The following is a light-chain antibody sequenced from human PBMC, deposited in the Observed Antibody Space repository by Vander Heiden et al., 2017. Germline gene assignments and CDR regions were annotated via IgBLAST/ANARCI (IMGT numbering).Light chain of an antibody. CDR2: DAS. CDR3: QQRSNCL. Sequence: EIVLTHSPATLSLSPGERATLSCRASQSVSSYLAWYQQKPGQAHRLLIYDASNRATGIPARFSGSVPGTDFTLTIRSLEPADFAVYYSQQRSNCLFGGGTKVEIK. CDR1: QSVSSY. V-gene: IGKV3D-11*02. J-gene: IGKJ4*01.